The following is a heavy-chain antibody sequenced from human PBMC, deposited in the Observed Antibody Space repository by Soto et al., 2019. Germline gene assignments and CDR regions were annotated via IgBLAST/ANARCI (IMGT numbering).Heavy chain of an antibody. CDR1: GGTFSSYT. Sequence: SVKVSCKASGGTFSSYTISWVRQAPGQGLEWMGRIIPILGIANYADSVRGRFTISADNAENSVFLQMNSLRDEDTAVYFCVRDRDLDRDMVHADLWGQGTLVTVSS. J-gene: IGHJ4*01. CDR2: IIPILGIA. D-gene: IGHD5-18*01. CDR3: VRDRDLDRDMVHADL. V-gene: IGHV1-69*04.